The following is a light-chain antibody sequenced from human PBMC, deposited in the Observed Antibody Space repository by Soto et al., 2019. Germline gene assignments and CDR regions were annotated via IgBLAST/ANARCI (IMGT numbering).Light chain of an antibody. CDR1: QDINNY. Sequence: IQMTQSPSSLSASVGGRVTITCQASQDINNYLNFCHQTPGKAPKLLIYGSSKLETGVPSRFSGSGYGTDFTFTIASLQPDDFATYYCQQYDTYWTFGQGTKVDI. V-gene: IGKV1-33*01. J-gene: IGKJ1*01. CDR3: QQYDTYWT. CDR2: GSS.